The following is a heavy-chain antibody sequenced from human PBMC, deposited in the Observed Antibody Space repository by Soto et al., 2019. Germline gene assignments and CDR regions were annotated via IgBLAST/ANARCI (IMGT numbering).Heavy chain of an antibody. V-gene: IGHV1-46*01. CDR3: VTEPPNINHNPGFDY. Sequence: QVQLVQSGAEVKKPGASVKVSCKASAYTLINYYIHWVRQAPGQGLEWMGIISRSGDSTTYAQKFQGRVTVTRDTSTSTVYMELSGLRSEDTAVYYCVTEPPNINHNPGFDYWGQGTLVTVSS. CDR1: AYTLINYY. CDR2: ISRSGDST. J-gene: IGHJ4*02.